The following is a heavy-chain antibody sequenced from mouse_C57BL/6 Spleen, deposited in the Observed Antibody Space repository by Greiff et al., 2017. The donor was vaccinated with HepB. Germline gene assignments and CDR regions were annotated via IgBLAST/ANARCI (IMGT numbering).Heavy chain of an antibody. CDR3: ARRGVDYGSSFWYFDV. V-gene: IGHV5-17*01. CDR1: GFTFSDYG. Sequence: EVKVEESGGGLVKPGGSLKLSCAASGFTFSDYGMHWVRQAPEKGLEWVAYISSGSSTIYYADTVKGRFTISRDNAKNTLFLQMTSLRSEDTAMYYCARRGVDYGSSFWYFDVWGTGTTVTVSS. D-gene: IGHD1-1*01. J-gene: IGHJ1*03. CDR2: ISSGSSTI.